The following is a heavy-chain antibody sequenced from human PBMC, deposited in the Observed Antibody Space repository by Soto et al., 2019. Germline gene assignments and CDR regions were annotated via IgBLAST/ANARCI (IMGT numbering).Heavy chain of an antibody. J-gene: IGHJ6*02. CDR2: ISYDGSNK. V-gene: IGHV3-30*18. CDR1: GFTFSSYG. CDR3: AKGSYCSSTSCYVEPYYYGMDV. Sequence: GGSLRLSCAASGFTFSSYGMHWVRQAPGKGLEWVAVISYDGSNKYYADSVKGRFTISRDNSKNTLYMQMNSLRAEDTAVYYSAKGSYCSSTSCYVEPYYYGMDVWGQGTTVTVSS. D-gene: IGHD2-2*01.